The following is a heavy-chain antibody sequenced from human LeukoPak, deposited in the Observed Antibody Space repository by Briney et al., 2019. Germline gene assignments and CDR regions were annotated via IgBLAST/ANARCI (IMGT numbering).Heavy chain of an antibody. CDR3: ARGRDSSGWRWYFDY. CDR2: IWRTGDRT. V-gene: IGHV3-23*05. D-gene: IGHD6-19*01. CDR1: GFIFRDYV. Sequence: GGSLRLSCTASGFIFRDYVMSWVRQAPGKGPEWVAAIWRTGDRTHYVDSVKGRFTISRDNSKNSLYLQMNSLRAEDTAVYYCARGRDSSGWRWYFDYWGQGTLVTVSS. J-gene: IGHJ4*02.